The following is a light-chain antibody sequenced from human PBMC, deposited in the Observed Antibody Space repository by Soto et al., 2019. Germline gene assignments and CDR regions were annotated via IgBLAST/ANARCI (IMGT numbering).Light chain of an antibody. Sequence: DIQMTQSPSTLSASVGDRVTITFRASQSISSRLAWFQQKPGKAPKLLIFDASTLESGVPSRFSGSGSGTEFTLTISSLQPDDFATYYCQHYNSYSGTFGQGTKVDIK. J-gene: IGKJ1*01. V-gene: IGKV1-5*01. CDR1: QSISSR. CDR2: DAS. CDR3: QHYNSYSGT.